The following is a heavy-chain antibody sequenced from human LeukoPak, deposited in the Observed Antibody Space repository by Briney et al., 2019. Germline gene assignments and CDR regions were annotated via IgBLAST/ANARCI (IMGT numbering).Heavy chain of an antibody. CDR2: TSSSDAGT. Sequence: PGGSLRLSCAASGFTLSTYAMSWVRQTPRKGLEWVAATSSSDAGTYHADSVRGRFTISRDNSKNTLYLQMNSLRAEDAVVYFCAKAPVTSCRGAYCYPFDSWGQGTLVTVSS. CDR3: AKAPVTSCRGAYCYPFDS. D-gene: IGHD2-21*01. CDR1: GFTLSTYA. V-gene: IGHV3-23*01. J-gene: IGHJ4*02.